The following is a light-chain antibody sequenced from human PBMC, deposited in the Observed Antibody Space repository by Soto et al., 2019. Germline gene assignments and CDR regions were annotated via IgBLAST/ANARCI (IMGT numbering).Light chain of an antibody. CDR2: GAS. CDR1: QSVSSS. V-gene: IGKV3-15*01. CDR3: TQYNNWPPLT. Sequence: EIVLTQSPATMSVSPGETATLSCRASQSVSSSLAWYQQTPGRAPRLLIYGASNRATDIPTRFSGSGSGTEFTLTISGLQSEDFALYYCTQYNNWPPLTFGGGSKVDIX. J-gene: IGKJ4*01.